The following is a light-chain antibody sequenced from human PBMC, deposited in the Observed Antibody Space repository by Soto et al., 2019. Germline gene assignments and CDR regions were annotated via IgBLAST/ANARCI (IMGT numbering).Light chain of an antibody. V-gene: IGKV3-11*01. J-gene: IGKJ1*01. Sequence: EIVLTQSPATLSLSPGERATLSCRASQSVSSYLAWYQHKPGQAPRLLMYDASTRATGVPARFSASGSGTDFTLTIISLEPEDFAVYYCQQRSNWPVTFGQGTKVEIK. CDR3: QQRSNWPVT. CDR1: QSVSSY. CDR2: DAS.